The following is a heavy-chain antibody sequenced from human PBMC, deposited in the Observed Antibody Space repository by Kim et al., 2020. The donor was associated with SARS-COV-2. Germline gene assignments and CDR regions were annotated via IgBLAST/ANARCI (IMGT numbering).Heavy chain of an antibody. J-gene: IGHJ4*02. V-gene: IGHV3-23*01. D-gene: IGHD6-13*01. CDR3: AKDPLYSSTK. Sequence: GGSLRLSCAASGFTFSTSGMSWVRQAPGKGLEWVAVISTSGGTYYADSVKGRFTISRDNSKNTLFLQMNILTAEDTAVYYCAKDPLYSSTKRGQGTRVTVSS. CDR2: ISTSGGT. CDR1: GFTFSTSG.